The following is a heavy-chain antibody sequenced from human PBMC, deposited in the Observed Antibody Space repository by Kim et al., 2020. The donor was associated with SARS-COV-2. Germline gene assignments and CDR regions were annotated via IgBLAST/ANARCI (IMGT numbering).Heavy chain of an antibody. CDR3: ARDNDH. J-gene: IGHJ4*02. V-gene: IGHV3-53*01. Sequence: YSDGSTDYADSVKGRLTISRDNSKNTLYLQMNSLSAEDTAVYYCARDNDHWGPGTLVTVSS. CDR2: YSDGST.